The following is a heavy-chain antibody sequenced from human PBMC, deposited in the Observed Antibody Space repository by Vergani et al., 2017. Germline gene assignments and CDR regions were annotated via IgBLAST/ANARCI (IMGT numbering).Heavy chain of an antibody. J-gene: IGHJ6*02. V-gene: IGHV3-11*05. CDR2: ISSSSRYK. CDR3: ARESGPPPYYYYYGMDV. CDR1: GFTFSDYY. Sequence: QVQLVESGGGLVKPGGSLRLSCAASGFTFSDYYLSWIRQAPGKGLEWVSYISSSSRYKNDADSVKGRFTISRDNAKNSLYLQMNSLRAEDTAVYYCARESGPPPYYYYYGMDVWGQGTTVTVSS.